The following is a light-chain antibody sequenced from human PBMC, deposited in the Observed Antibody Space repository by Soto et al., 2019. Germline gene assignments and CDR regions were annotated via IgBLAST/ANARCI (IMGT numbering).Light chain of an antibody. J-gene: IGKJ2*01. CDR2: GAS. Sequence: EIVLTQSPGTLSLSPGERATLSCRASQSVSSSYLAWYQQKPGQAPRLLIYGASSRATGIRDRFSGSGSGTDFTLTISRLEPEDFAVYYCQQYGNSVPFTFGQGTKLEIK. CDR1: QSVSSSY. CDR3: QQYGNSVPFT. V-gene: IGKV3-20*01.